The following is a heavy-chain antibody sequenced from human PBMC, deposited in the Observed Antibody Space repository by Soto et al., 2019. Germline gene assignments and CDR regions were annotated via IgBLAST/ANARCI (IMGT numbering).Heavy chain of an antibody. CDR2: INPNSGGT. V-gene: IGHV1-2*02. Sequence: GASVKVSCKASGYTFTGYYMHWVLQAPGQGLEWMGWINPNSGGTNYAQKFQGRVTMTRDTSINTAYMELSRLRSDDTAVYYCARDPPRCSIAVGDNCWFDPWGQGTLFSVSS. CDR3: ARDPPRCSIAVGDNCWFDP. J-gene: IGHJ5*02. CDR1: GYTFTGYY. D-gene: IGHD6-19*01.